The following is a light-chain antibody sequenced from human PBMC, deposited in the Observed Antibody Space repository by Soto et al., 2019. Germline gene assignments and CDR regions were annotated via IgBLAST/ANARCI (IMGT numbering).Light chain of an antibody. CDR1: QSVLYSSNNKNY. CDR2: WAS. Sequence: DFVMTQSPDSLAVSLGERATINCKSSQSVLYSSNNKNYLAWYQQKPGQPPKLLISWASTRESGVPDRFSGNGSGTDFTLTISNLQAEDVAVYYCQQYYRTSTFGGGTKVQIK. V-gene: IGKV4-1*01. CDR3: QQYYRTST. J-gene: IGKJ4*01.